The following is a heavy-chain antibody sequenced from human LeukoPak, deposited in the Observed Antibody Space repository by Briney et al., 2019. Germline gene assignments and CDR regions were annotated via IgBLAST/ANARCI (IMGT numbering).Heavy chain of an antibody. CDR2: LNWNGGST. J-gene: IGHJ4*02. Sequence: GGSLRLSCAASRFTFDDYGVSWVRQAPGKWLEWVSGLNWNGGSTGYADSVKGRFTISRDNAKNSLYLQMNSLSTEDTALYYCATGLYSYDSSGYYYLGYWGQGTLVTVSS. CDR3: ATGLYSYDSSGYYYLGY. D-gene: IGHD3-22*01. CDR1: RFTFDDYG. V-gene: IGHV3-20*04.